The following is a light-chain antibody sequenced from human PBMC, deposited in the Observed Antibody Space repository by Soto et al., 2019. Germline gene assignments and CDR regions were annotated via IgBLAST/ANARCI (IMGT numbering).Light chain of an antibody. V-gene: IGLV2-14*03. CDR1: SSDVGAYEY. CDR2: DVS. CDR3: TSYTTRRLYA. J-gene: IGLJ1*01. Sequence: LTQPASVSGSPGQSITISCTGTSSDVGAYEYVSWYQQHPGKAPKLLIYDVSNRPSGVSTRFSGSKSGNTASLTISGLQAEDEGDYYCTSYTTRRLYAFGSGTKVTVL.